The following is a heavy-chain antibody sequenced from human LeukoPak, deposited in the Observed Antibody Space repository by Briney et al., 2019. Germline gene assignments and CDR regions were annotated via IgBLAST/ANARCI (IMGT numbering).Heavy chain of an antibody. V-gene: IGHV4-39*01. D-gene: IGHD3-22*01. CDR3: ARRRYYDSTGYLE. Sequence: SETLSLTCTISGGFISSSSYYWGRIRQPPGKGLEWIGDIYYSGSTYYNPALKSRVSMSIDTSKNQFSLELRSVAAADTALYYCARRRYYDSTGYLEWGQGTLVTVTS. CDR1: GGFISSSSYY. CDR2: IYYSGST. J-gene: IGHJ1*01.